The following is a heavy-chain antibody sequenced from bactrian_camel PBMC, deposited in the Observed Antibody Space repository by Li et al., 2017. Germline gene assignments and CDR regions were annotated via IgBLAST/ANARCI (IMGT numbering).Heavy chain of an antibody. CDR2: IDNTGKI. CDR1: GNIYGSCC. Sequence: HVQLVESGGGSMQAGGTLSLSCEVRGNIYGSCCMGWFVQLPRQARAEVVGIDNTGKITYAESVKGRFIISLDNAKNTLYLRMVSLKPEDTGMYYCAADAGSRHLGCFDARWLLPSRADYVYWGRGTQVTVS. J-gene: IGHJ4*01. V-gene: IGHV3S55*01. CDR3: AADAGSRHLGCFDARWLLPSRADYVY. D-gene: IGHD2*01.